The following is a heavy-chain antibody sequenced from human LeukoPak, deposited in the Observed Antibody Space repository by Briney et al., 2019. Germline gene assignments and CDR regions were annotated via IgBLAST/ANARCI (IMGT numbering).Heavy chain of an antibody. V-gene: IGHV3-74*01. CDR1: GFTFSSYW. CDR3: AREGYSYAFDY. Sequence: GGSLRLSCAASGFTFSSYWMRWVRQAPGKGLVWVSRINSDGSSTSYADSVKGRFTISRDNAKNTLYLQMNSLRAEDTAVYYCAREGYSYAFDYWGQGTLVTVSS. D-gene: IGHD5-18*01. CDR2: INSDGSST. J-gene: IGHJ4*02.